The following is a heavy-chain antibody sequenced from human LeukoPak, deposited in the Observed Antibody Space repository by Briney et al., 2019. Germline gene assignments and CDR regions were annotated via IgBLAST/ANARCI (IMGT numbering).Heavy chain of an antibody. CDR3: AKDDPTVAAAGMGFDY. CDR1: GFTFSCYA. V-gene: IGHV3-23*01. D-gene: IGHD6-13*01. CDR2: ISGSGGST. J-gene: IGHJ4*02. Sequence: GGSLRLSCAASGFTFSCYAMSWVRQAPGKGLEWVSAISGSGGSTYYADSVKGRFTISRDNSKNTLYLQMNSLRAEDTAVYYCAKDDPTVAAAGMGFDYWGQGTLVTVSS.